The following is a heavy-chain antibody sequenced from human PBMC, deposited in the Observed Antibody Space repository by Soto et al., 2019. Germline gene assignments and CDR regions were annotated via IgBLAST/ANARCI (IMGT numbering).Heavy chain of an antibody. CDR1: GFTFSADG. CDR2: ISSDGSEK. V-gene: IGHV3-30*18. J-gene: IGHJ4*02. CDR3: AKDRSSSWYYFEH. D-gene: IGHD6-13*01. Sequence: QVQLVESGGGVVQPGRSLRLSCAASGFTFSADGMHWVRQAPGKGLEGVAVISSDGSEKFYAASVKGRFTISRDNSKVTLYLQMNNLRAEDTAVYYCAKDRSSSWYYFEHWGQGTLVTVSS.